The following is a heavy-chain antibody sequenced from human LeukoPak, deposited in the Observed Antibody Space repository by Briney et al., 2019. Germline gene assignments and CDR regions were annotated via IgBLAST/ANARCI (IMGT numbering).Heavy chain of an antibody. V-gene: IGHV1-69*04. Sequence: VASVKVSCKASGGTFSSYAISWVRQAPGQGLEWMGRIIPILGIANYAQKFQGRVTITADKSTSTAYMELSSLRSEDTAVYYCARDRGYSYGPTYYYYGMDVWGQGTTVTVSS. CDR1: GGTFSSYA. CDR2: IIPILGIA. CDR3: ARDRGYSYGPTYYYYGMDV. J-gene: IGHJ6*02. D-gene: IGHD5-18*01.